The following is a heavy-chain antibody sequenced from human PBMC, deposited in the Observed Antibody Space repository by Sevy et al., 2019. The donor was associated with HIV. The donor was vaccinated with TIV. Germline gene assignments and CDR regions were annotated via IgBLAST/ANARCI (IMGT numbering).Heavy chain of an antibody. CDR2: IKQDGSEK. CDR3: ARSGGSYDYGMDV. J-gene: IGHJ6*02. CDR1: EFTFSSYW. Sequence: GESLKISCAASEFTFSSYWMSWARQAPGKGLEWVANIKQDGSEKYYVDSVKGRFTISRDNAKNSLYLQMNSLRAEDTAVYYCARSGGSYDYGMDVWGQGTTVTVSS. D-gene: IGHD1-26*01. V-gene: IGHV3-7*01.